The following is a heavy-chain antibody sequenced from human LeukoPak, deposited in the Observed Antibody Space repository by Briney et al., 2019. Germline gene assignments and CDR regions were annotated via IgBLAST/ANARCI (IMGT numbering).Heavy chain of an antibody. J-gene: IGHJ4*02. CDR3: ARAPAYYYDSSGYYGY. D-gene: IGHD3-22*01. CDR1: GFTFSSYS. Sequence: GGSLRLSCAASGFTFSSYSMTWVRQAPGKGLEWVSSISSSSSYIYYADSVKGRFTISRDNAKNSLYLQMNSLRAEDTAVYYCARAPAYYYDSSGYYGYWGQGTLVTVSS. CDR2: ISSSSSYI. V-gene: IGHV3-21*01.